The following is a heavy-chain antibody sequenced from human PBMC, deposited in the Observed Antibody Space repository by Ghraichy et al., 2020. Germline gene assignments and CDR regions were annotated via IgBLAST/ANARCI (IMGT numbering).Heavy chain of an antibody. Sequence: GGSLRLSCATSRFNLGVYTMNWLRWAPNKGLEWVASISSDSFYIYYADSVRGRFTISRDNAMNSIYLQMNSLRVEDTAMYYCVRADGSGSFYYWGQGTLVTVSS. V-gene: IGHV3-21*01. CDR1: RFNLGVYT. CDR3: VRADGSGSFYY. CDR2: ISSDSFYI. D-gene: IGHD3-10*01. J-gene: IGHJ4*02.